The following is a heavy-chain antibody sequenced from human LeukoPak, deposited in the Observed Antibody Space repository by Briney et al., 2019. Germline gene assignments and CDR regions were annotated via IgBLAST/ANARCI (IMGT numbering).Heavy chain of an antibody. V-gene: IGHV1-2*02. J-gene: IGHJ4*02. CDR3: GREDGYNYLGY. CDR2: INPTSGGT. Sequence: ASVKVSCKASGYTFTGYYIHWVRQAPGQGXXWMGWINPTSGGTKSAQKFEGRVTMTRDTSVSTAYMELNSLRSDDTAVYYCGREDGYNYLGYWGQGTLVTVSS. CDR1: GYTFTGYY. D-gene: IGHD5-24*01.